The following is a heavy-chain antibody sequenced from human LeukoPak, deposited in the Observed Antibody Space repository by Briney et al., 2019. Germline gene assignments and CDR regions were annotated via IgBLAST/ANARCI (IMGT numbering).Heavy chain of an antibody. V-gene: IGHV3-30*18. Sequence: PGGSLRLSCAASGFTFSSYGMHWVRQAPGKGLEWVAVISYDGSNKYYADSVKGRFTISRDNSKNTLYLQMNSLRAEDTAVYYCAKDWGVIAAAGTPLDAFDIWGQGTMVTVSS. CDR3: AKDWGVIAAAGTPLDAFDI. J-gene: IGHJ3*02. D-gene: IGHD6-13*01. CDR2: ISYDGSNK. CDR1: GFTFSSYG.